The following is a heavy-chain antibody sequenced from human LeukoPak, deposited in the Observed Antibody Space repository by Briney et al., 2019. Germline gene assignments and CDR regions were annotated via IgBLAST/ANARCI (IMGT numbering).Heavy chain of an antibody. J-gene: IGHJ4*02. V-gene: IGHV1-46*01. CDR2: INPSGGST. CDR1: GYTLTDHY. Sequence: ASVKVTCKASGYTLTDHYMHWVRQAPGQGLEWMGIINPSGGSTSYAQKFQGRVTMTRDTSTSTVYMELSSLRSEDTAVYYCARANYDSSGYRNWGQGTLVTVSS. CDR3: ARANYDSSGYRN. D-gene: IGHD3-22*01.